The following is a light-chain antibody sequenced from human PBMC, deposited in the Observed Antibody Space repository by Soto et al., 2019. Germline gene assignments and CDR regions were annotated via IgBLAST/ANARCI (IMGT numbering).Light chain of an antibody. CDR3: QQRNVWPPIT. CDR2: DST. J-gene: IGKJ5*01. CDR1: HSIHTS. V-gene: IGKV3-11*01. Sequence: VLTHSPATLSLSPGERATLSCSASHSIHTSLAWYQQKPGQPPRLVVYDSTLRANGVPDRFGGSRSGTEFTLTINNLEPEDFAVYYCQQRNVWPPITFGQGTRLE.